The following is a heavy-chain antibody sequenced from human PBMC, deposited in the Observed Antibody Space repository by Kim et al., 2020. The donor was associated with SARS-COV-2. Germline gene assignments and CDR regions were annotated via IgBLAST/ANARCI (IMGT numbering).Heavy chain of an antibody. V-gene: IGHV3-23*01. CDR2: ISGSGGST. J-gene: IGHJ4*02. CDR1: GFTFSSYA. Sequence: GGSLRLSCAASGFTFSSYAMSWIRQAPGKGLEWVSAISGSGGSTYYADCVKRRFTISRDNTKNTLYLQMNSMRAEDTAVYYCAKDTSSGYLYYFDYWGQGNLVTVSS. D-gene: IGHD3-22*01. CDR3: AKDTSSGYLYYFDY.